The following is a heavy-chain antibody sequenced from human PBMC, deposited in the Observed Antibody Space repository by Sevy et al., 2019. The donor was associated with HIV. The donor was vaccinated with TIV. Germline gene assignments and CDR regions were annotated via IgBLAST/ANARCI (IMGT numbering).Heavy chain of an antibody. J-gene: IGHJ5*02. D-gene: IGHD4-17*01. V-gene: IGHV4-59*01. CDR2: IYYSGST. Sequence: SETLSLTCTVSGGSISSYYWSWIRQPPGKGLEWLGYIYYSGSTNYNPSLKSRVTISVDTSKNQFSLKLSSVTAADTAVYYCARVYGHSAGWFDPWGQGTLVTVSS. CDR1: GGSISSYY. CDR3: ARVYGHSAGWFDP.